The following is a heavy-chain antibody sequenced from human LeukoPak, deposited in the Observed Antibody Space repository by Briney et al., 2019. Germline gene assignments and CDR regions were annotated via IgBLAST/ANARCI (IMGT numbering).Heavy chain of an antibody. CDR1: GDSLSSSHW. CDR2: IYHSGNT. V-gene: IGHV4-4*02. Sequence: PSETLSLTCAVSGDSLSSSHWRSWARQSPGKGLEWIGEIYHSGNTNYNTSLKSRAAISLDKSSNQFSLRLTSVTAADTAMSFCAREEMPGKFDYWGQGTLVTDSS. J-gene: IGHJ4*02. CDR3: AREEMPGKFDY. D-gene: IGHD1-26*01.